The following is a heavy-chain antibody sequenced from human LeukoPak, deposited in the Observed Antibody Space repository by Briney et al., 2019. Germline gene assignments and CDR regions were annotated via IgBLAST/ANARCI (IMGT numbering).Heavy chain of an antibody. CDR1: GRSISSTNYY. J-gene: IGHJ4*02. Sequence: SETLSLTCTVSGRSISSTNYYWGWIRQPPGKGLEWIGRIYYSGSTFYDPSLRSRVTISVDTSKNQFSLKLSSVTAADTAVYFCARHEYYFDNWGQGTPVTVSS. CDR2: IYYSGST. CDR3: ARHEYYFDN. V-gene: IGHV4-39*01.